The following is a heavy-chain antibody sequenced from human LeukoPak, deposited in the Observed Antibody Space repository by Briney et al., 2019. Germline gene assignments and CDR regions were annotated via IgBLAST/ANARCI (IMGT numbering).Heavy chain of an antibody. Sequence: SETLSLTCTVSGGSISSSSYYWGWIRQPPGKGLEWIGSIYYSGSTYYNPSLKSRVTISVDTSKNQFSLKLSSVTAADTTVYYCARERGYYYGSGSYSWFDPWGQGTLVTVSS. CDR1: GGSISSSSYY. CDR2: IYYSGST. V-gene: IGHV4-39*07. J-gene: IGHJ5*02. CDR3: ARERGYYYGSGSYSWFDP. D-gene: IGHD3-10*01.